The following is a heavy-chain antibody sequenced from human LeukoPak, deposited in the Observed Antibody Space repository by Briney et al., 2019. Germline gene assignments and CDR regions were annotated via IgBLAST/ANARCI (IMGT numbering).Heavy chain of an antibody. J-gene: IGHJ6*02. CDR3: ARDLFFWSGYYRYYYGMDV. D-gene: IGHD3-3*01. V-gene: IGHV3-33*01. CDR1: GFTFSSYG. Sequence: GGSLRLSCAASGFTFSSYGMHWVRQAPGKGLKWVAVIWYDGSNKYYAESVRGRFTISRDNSKNTLYLQMNSLRAEDTAVYYCARDLFFWSGYYRYYYGMDVWGQGTTVTVSS. CDR2: IWYDGSNK.